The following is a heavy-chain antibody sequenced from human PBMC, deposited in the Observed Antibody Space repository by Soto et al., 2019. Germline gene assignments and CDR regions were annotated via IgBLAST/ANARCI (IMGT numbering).Heavy chain of an antibody. Sequence: SETLSLTCAVSGGSISTTNWWSWVRQTPGKGLEWIGEIYHSESTNYNPSLKSRVTMSVDKSKNQFSLKLSSVTAADTAVYYCARDQISGSAFDIWGQGTMVTVS. V-gene: IGHV4-4*02. CDR1: GGSISTTNW. J-gene: IGHJ3*02. D-gene: IGHD6-19*01. CDR3: ARDQISGSAFDI. CDR2: IYHSEST.